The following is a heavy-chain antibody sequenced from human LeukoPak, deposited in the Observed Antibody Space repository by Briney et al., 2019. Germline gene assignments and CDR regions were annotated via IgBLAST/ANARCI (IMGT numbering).Heavy chain of an antibody. D-gene: IGHD2-2*01. CDR1: GFTFSNAW. CDR2: VKSKTDGGTT. CDR3: VVVVPAANDAFDI. Sequence: GGSLRLSCAASGFTFSNAWMSWVRQAPGKGLEWVGRVKSKTDGGTTDYAAPVKARFTISRDDSKNTLYLQMNSLKTEDTAVYYCVVVVPAANDAFDIWGQGTMVTVSS. J-gene: IGHJ3*02. V-gene: IGHV3-15*01.